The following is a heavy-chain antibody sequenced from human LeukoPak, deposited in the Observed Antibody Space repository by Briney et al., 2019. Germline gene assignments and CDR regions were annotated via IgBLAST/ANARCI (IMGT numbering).Heavy chain of an antibody. CDR1: GFTFSSYA. Sequence: GGSLRLSCAASGFTFSSYAMHWVRQAPGKGLEWVAVISYDGSNKYYADSVKGRFTISRDNSKNTLYLQINSLRAEDTAVYYCARGGWGGFDYWGQGTLVTVSS. D-gene: IGHD6-19*01. J-gene: IGHJ4*02. V-gene: IGHV3-30-3*01. CDR2: ISYDGSNK. CDR3: ARGGWGGFDY.